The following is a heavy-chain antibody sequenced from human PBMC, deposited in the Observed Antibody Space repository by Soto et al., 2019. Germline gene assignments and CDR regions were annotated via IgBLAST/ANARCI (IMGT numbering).Heavy chain of an antibody. Sequence: GGSLRLSCAASGFTFSSLWMSWVRQAPGKGLEWVANIKQDGSEKNYVDSVKGRFTISRDNAKNSLYLQMNSLRAEDTAVYYCARYARLMDYWGQGTLVTVSS. CDR3: ARYARLMDY. V-gene: IGHV3-7*05. D-gene: IGHD6-6*01. CDR1: GFTFSSLW. J-gene: IGHJ4*02. CDR2: IKQDGSEK.